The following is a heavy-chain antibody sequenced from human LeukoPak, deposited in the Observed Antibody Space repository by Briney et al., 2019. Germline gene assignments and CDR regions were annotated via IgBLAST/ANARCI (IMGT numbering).Heavy chain of an antibody. Sequence: KPSETLSLTCAVHGGSLSAYYWSWIRQPPGKGLEWIGEINHSGSTNYNPSLKSRVTISVDTSKNQFSLKLSPLTAADTAVYCCARGLGSIAAAVYFDYWGPGTLVTVSS. D-gene: IGHD6-13*01. CDR2: INHSGST. CDR3: ARGLGSIAAAVYFDY. V-gene: IGHV4-34*01. J-gene: IGHJ4*02. CDR1: GGSLSAYY.